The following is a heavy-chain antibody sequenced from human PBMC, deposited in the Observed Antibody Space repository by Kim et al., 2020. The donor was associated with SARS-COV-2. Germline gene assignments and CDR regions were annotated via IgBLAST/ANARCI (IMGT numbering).Heavy chain of an antibody. Sequence: SETLSLTCTVSGGSISSSSYYWGWIRQPPGKGLEWIGSIYYSGSTYYNPSLKSRVTISVDTSKNQFSLKLSPVTAADTAVYYCATPPYYDSSGVDYWGQGTLVTVSS. V-gene: IGHV4-39*01. D-gene: IGHD3-22*01. CDR2: IYYSGST. CDR3: ATPPYYDSSGVDY. CDR1: GGSISSSSYY. J-gene: IGHJ4*02.